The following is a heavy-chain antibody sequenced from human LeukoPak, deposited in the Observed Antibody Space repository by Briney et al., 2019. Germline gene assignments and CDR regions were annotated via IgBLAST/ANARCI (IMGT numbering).Heavy chain of an antibody. Sequence: GGSLRLSCVASGFSFSIYGMHWVRQAPGEGLQWVSFIRYDGSAKYYADSVKGRFTISRDSSKSTLYLQMNSLRLEDTAIYYCAKYYYEGTGASPLDYWGQGTLVTVSS. CDR1: GFSFSIYG. J-gene: IGHJ4*02. D-gene: IGHD3-22*01. CDR2: IRYDGSAK. V-gene: IGHV3-30*02. CDR3: AKYYYEGTGASPLDY.